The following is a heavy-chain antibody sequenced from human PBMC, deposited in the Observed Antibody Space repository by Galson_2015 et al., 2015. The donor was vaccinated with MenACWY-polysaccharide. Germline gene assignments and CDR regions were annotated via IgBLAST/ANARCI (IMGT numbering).Heavy chain of an antibody. J-gene: IGHJ3*02. CDR3: AKDEDDQNPPDTHDI. Sequence: SLRLSCAASGFTFGTYAMSWVRQAPGKGLEWVSSISGRSGGTWFADSVKGRFTISVDNSKNTLYLQMNSLRADDTAVYYCAKDEDDQNPPDTHDIWRQGTMVAVYS. CDR1: GFTFGTYA. CDR2: ISGRSGGT. D-gene: IGHD5-18*01. V-gene: IGHV3-23*01.